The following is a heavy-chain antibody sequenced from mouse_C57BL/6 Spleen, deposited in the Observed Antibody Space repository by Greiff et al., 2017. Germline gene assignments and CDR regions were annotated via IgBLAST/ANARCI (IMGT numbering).Heavy chain of an antibody. Sequence: QVQLKESGPELVKPGASVKISCKASGYAFSSSWMNWVKQRPGKGLEWIGRIYPGDGDTNYNGKFKGKATLTADKSSSTAYMQLSSLTSEDSAVYFCAKGDYDGLFAYWGQGTLVTVSA. V-gene: IGHV1-82*01. CDR3: AKGDYDGLFAY. CDR2: IYPGDGDT. J-gene: IGHJ3*01. D-gene: IGHD2-4*01. CDR1: GYAFSSSW.